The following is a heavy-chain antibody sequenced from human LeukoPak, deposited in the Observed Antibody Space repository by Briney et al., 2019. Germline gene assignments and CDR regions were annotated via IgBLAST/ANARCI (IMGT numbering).Heavy chain of an antibody. V-gene: IGHV3-49*04. CDR2: IRSQAYGGTT. Sequence: GGSLRLSCTPSGFTFGDYGMSWVRQPPGKGLEWVGFIRSQAYGGTTEYAASVKGRFTISRDDSKSIAYLQMNSLKTEDTALYFCTREDYYDSRGYYLLFDYWGQGTLVTVSS. CDR1: GFTFGDYG. J-gene: IGHJ4*02. D-gene: IGHD3-22*01. CDR3: TREDYYDSRGYYLLFDY.